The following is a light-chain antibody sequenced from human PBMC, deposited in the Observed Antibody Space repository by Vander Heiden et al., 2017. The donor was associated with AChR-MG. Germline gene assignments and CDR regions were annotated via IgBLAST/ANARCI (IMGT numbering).Light chain of an antibody. Sequence: DIVLPQSPDILSLSPGDRVILSCRASQTITSSYLAWYQQKPGHAPRLVIYGAFTRAPGVPDRFSGSGSGTEFSLTISRLEPEDFAVYFCQHYDTSPWTFGQGTRVDIK. J-gene: IGKJ1*01. V-gene: IGKV3-20*01. CDR2: GAF. CDR3: QHYDTSPWT. CDR1: QTITSSY.